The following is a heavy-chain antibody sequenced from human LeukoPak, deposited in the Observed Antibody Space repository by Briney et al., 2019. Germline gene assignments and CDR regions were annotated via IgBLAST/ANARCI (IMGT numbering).Heavy chain of an antibody. Sequence: GGSLRLSCEASGFTFSTYNMNWVRQAPGKRLEWVSSITSSSSYAFYADSVKGRFTISRDNSKNTLYLQMNSLRAEDTAVYYCAKIPVTYYYDSSGYEFDYWGQGTLVTVSS. CDR1: GFTFSTYN. CDR3: AKIPVTYYYDSSGYEFDY. D-gene: IGHD3-22*01. J-gene: IGHJ4*02. V-gene: IGHV3-21*04. CDR2: ITSSSSYA.